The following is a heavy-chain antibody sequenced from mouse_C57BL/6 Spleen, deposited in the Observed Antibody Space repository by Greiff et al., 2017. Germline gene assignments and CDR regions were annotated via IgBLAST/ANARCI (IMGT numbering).Heavy chain of an antibody. CDR1: GYTFTSYW. CDR3: ARGEFTWFAY. CDR2: IDPSDSYT. J-gene: IGHJ3*01. V-gene: IGHV1-59*01. Sequence: QVQLQQPGAELVRPGTSVKLSCKASGYTFTSYWMHWVKQRPGQGLEWIGVIDPSDSYTNYNQKFKGKATLTVDTSSSTAYMQLSSLTSGDSAVYYCARGEFTWFAYWGQGTLVTVSA.